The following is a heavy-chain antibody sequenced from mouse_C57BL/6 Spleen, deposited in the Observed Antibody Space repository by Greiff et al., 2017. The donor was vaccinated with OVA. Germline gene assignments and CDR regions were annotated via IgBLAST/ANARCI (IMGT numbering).Heavy chain of an antibody. CDR3: ARGGSSPYAMDY. J-gene: IGHJ4*01. V-gene: IGHV5-12*01. D-gene: IGHD1-1*01. CDR2: ISNGGGST. Sequence: EVQGVESGGGLVQPGGSLKLSCAASGFTFSDYYMYWVRQTPEKRLEWVAYISNGGGSTYYPDTVTGRFTFSRDNAKNTLYLQMSSLKSEDTAMYYCARGGSSPYAMDYWGQGTSVTVSS. CDR1: GFTFSDYY.